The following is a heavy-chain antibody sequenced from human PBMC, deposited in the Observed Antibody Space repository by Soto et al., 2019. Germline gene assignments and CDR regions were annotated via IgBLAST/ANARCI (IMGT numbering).Heavy chain of an antibody. CDR3: ARDYNDILTGYAAGFDP. CDR2: ISYDGSNK. D-gene: IGHD3-9*01. J-gene: IGHJ5*02. V-gene: IGHV3-30-3*01. Sequence: GGSLRLSCASSGFTFSSYAMHLVRQAPGKGLEWVAVISYDGSNKYYADSVKGRFTISRDNSKNTLYLQMNSLRAEDTAVYYCARDYNDILTGYAAGFDPWGQGTLVTVSS. CDR1: GFTFSSYA.